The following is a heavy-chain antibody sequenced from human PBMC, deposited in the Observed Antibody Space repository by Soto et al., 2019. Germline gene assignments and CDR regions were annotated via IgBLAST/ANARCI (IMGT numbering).Heavy chain of an antibody. CDR3: AKAPKGERWLQLIGGIYGMDV. CDR1: GFTFSSYA. Sequence: EVQLLESGGGLVQPGGSLRLSCAASGFTFSSYAMSWVRQAPGKGLEWVSAISGSGGSTYYADSVKGRFTISRDNSKNTLYLQMNSLRAEDTAVYYCAKAPKGERWLQLIGGIYGMDVWGQGTTVTVSS. V-gene: IGHV3-23*01. J-gene: IGHJ6*02. D-gene: IGHD1-1*01. CDR2: ISGSGGST.